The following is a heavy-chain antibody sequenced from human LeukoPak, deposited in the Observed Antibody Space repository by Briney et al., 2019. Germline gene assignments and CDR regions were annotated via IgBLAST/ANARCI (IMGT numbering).Heavy chain of an antibody. J-gene: IGHJ3*02. V-gene: IGHV1-69*06. CDR2: IIPIFGTA. CDR1: GYTFTSYG. CDR3: ARECPSCFSIAFDI. D-gene: IGHD2-15*01. Sequence: GASVKVSCKASGYTFTSYGISWVRQAPGQGLEWMGGIIPIFGTANYAQKFQGRVTITADKSTSTAYMELSSLRSEDTAVYYCARECPSCFSIAFDIWGQGTMVTVSS.